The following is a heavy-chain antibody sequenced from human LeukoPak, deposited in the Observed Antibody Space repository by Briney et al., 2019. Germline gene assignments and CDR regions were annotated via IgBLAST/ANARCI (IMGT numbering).Heavy chain of an antibody. Sequence: GGSLRLSCAASGFTFSSYSMNWVRQAPGKGLEWVSSISSSSSNIYYADSVKGRFTISRDNSKNTLYLQMNSLRAEDTAVYYCAKVTEAYYFDYWGQGTLVTVSS. D-gene: IGHD2-21*02. J-gene: IGHJ4*02. V-gene: IGHV3-21*01. CDR2: ISSSSSNI. CDR1: GFTFSSYS. CDR3: AKVTEAYYFDY.